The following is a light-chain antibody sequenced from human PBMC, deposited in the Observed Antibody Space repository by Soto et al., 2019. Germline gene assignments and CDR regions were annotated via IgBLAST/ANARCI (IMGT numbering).Light chain of an antibody. V-gene: IGKV3D-20*01. Sequence: EIVLTQSPATPSLSPGERATLSCGVSQSVSSSYLAWYQQKPGVAPRLLIYDASSRATGIPDRFSGSGSGTDFTLTICRPVPKDCAVYYCQQYGSSPVITFGQGTRLDIK. CDR3: QQYGSSPVIT. J-gene: IGKJ5*01. CDR1: QSVSSSY. CDR2: DAS.